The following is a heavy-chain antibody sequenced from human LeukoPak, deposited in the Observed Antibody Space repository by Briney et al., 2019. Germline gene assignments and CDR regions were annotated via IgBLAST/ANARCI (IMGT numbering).Heavy chain of an antibody. J-gene: IGHJ4*02. CDR2: ISGSGGST. Sequence: PGGSLRLSCAASGFTFSSYAMSWVRQAPGKGLEWVSAISGSGGSTYYADSVKGRFTISRDNYKNTLLLQMNSLRAEDTAVYYCATPAYRDRGGFDHWGQGTLVTVSS. D-gene: IGHD1-26*01. CDR3: ATPAYRDRGGFDH. CDR1: GFTFSSYA. V-gene: IGHV3-23*01.